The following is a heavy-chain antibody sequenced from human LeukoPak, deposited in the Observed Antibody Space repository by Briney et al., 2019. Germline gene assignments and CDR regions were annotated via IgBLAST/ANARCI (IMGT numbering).Heavy chain of an antibody. CDR2: IYYNGST. Sequence: SETLSLTCTVSGRSINGNDYYWGWIRQPPGKGLEWIGSIYYNGSTCYNPSLQSQLTISVDTSKNQFFLRLSSVTAADTSMYYCARTNYYFYYMDGWGRGTTVTVSS. V-gene: IGHV4-39*01. CDR3: ARTNYYFYYMDG. CDR1: GRSINGNDYY. J-gene: IGHJ6*03. D-gene: IGHD2-8*01.